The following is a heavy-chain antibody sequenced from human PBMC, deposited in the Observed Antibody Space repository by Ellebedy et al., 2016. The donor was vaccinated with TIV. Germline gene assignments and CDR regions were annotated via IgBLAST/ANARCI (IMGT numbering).Heavy chain of an antibody. CDR1: GFIFSTYS. CDR2: IYSGGGT. CDR3: ARKHLYGLD. Sequence: GESLKISCAASGFIFSTYSMNWVRQTPGKGLEWVSVIYSGGGTSYADSVKGRFTIFRDTSKNTLFLQMNSLRAEDTAVYYCARKHLYGLDWGQGTLVTVSS. V-gene: IGHV3-66*01. D-gene: IGHD3-10*01. J-gene: IGHJ4*02.